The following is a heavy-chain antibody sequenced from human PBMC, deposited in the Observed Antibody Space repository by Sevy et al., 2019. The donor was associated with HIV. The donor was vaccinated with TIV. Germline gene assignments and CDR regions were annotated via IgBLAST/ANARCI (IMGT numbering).Heavy chain of an antibody. Sequence: GGSLRLSCAASGFTFSSYSMNWVRQAPGKGLEWVSSISSGSTYIYYVDSVKGRFTISRDNAKNSLYLQMNSLRAEDTAVYYCASDRGVGTSSYGMDVSGQGTSVTVSS. J-gene: IGHJ6*02. CDR3: ASDRGVGTSSYGMDV. V-gene: IGHV3-21*01. CDR1: GFTFSSYS. D-gene: IGHD1-26*01. CDR2: ISSGSTYI.